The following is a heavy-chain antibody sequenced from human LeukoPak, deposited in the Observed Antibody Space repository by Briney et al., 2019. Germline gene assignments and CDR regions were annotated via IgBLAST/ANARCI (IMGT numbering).Heavy chain of an antibody. CDR3: ASPPVHSRSYYVGDY. J-gene: IGHJ4*02. CDR2: ISYDGSNK. D-gene: IGHD1-26*01. CDR1: GFTFSSYA. Sequence: GRSLRLSCAASGFTFSSYAMHWVRQAPGKGLEWVAVISYDGSNKYYADSVKGRFTISRGNSKNTLYLQMNSLRAEDTAVYYCASPPVHSRSYYVGDYWGQGTLVTVSS. V-gene: IGHV3-30-3*01.